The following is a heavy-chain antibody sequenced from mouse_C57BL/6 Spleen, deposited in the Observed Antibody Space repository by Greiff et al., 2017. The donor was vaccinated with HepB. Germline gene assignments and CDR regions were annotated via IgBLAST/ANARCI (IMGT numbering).Heavy chain of an antibody. J-gene: IGHJ4*01. CDR2: INPNNGGT. Sequence: EVQLQQSGPELVKPGASVKISCKASGYTFTDYYMNWVKQSHGKSLEWIGDINPNNGGTSYNQKFKGKATLTVDKSSSTAYMELRSLTSEDSAVYYGARREGYSNYFYAMDYWGQGTSVTVSS. CDR3: ARREGYSNYFYAMDY. V-gene: IGHV1-26*01. CDR1: GYTFTDYY. D-gene: IGHD2-5*01.